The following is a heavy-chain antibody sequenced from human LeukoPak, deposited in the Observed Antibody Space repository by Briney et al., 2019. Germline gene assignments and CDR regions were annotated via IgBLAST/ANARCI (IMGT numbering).Heavy chain of an antibody. CDR1: GFTFSNYA. V-gene: IGHV3-23*01. J-gene: IGHJ4*02. CDR2: ISSSAGRT. Sequence: GGSLRLSCAAPGFTFSNYAMSWVRQAPGKGLQWVSLISSSAGRTYYVDSVKGRFTVSRDNSKNMMYLQMNSLRAEDSAVYYCAKDFHGPFDYWGQGTLVTVSS. CDR3: AKDFHGPFDY.